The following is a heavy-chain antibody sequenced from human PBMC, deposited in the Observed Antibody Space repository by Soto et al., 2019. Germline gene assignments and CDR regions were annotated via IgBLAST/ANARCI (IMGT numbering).Heavy chain of an antibody. CDR1: GGSIRSNSDF. Sequence: SETLCLTWTVSGGSIRSNSDFLAWVRQPPGKGLEWIGTMYHSGSTYSNPSLKSRVTISVDTPKKQFSLKLTSVTAADTGVYYCARGSGAYYYYGMDVWGQGTTVTVS. D-gene: IGHD3-10*01. CDR3: ARGSGAYYYYGMDV. J-gene: IGHJ6*02. CDR2: MYHSGST. V-gene: IGHV4-39*01.